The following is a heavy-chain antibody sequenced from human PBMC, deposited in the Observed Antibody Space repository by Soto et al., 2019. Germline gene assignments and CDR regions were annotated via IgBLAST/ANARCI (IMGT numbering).Heavy chain of an antibody. D-gene: IGHD3-3*01. CDR3: ARGWSGYNDY. V-gene: IGHV4-59*01. Sequence: PSETLSLTCTVSGGSISSYYWSWIRQPPGKGLEWIGYIYYSGSTNYNPSLKSRVTISVDTSKNQFSLKLSSVTAADTAVYYCARGWSGYNDYWGQGTLATVSS. J-gene: IGHJ4*02. CDR2: IYYSGST. CDR1: GGSISSYY.